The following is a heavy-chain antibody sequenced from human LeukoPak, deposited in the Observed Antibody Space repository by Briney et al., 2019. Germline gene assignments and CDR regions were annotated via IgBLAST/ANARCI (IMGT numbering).Heavy chain of an antibody. D-gene: IGHD3-3*01. CDR3: ARGIGTYYDFWSGYPGAAFDI. Sequence: SETLSLTCTVSGGSISSGGYYWSWIRQHPGKGLEWIGYIYYSGSTYYNPSLKSRVTISVDTSKNQFSLKLSSVTAADTAVYYCARGIGTYYDFWSGYPGAAFDIWGQGTMVTVSS. CDR1: GGSISSGGYY. CDR2: IYYSGST. J-gene: IGHJ3*02. V-gene: IGHV4-31*03.